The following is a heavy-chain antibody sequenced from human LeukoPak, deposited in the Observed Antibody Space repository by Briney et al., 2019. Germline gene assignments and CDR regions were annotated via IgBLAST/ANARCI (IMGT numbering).Heavy chain of an antibody. CDR3: ARDSVVTAISVGYNWFDP. V-gene: IGHV1-46*01. CDR2: INPSGGST. D-gene: IGHD2-21*02. J-gene: IGHJ5*02. CDR1: GYTFTSYY. Sequence: GASVKVSCKASGYTFTSYYMHWVRQAPGQGLEWMGIINPSGGSTSYAQKFQGRVTMTTDTSTSTAYMELRSLRSDDTAVYYCARDSVVTAISVGYNWFDPWGQGTLVTVSS.